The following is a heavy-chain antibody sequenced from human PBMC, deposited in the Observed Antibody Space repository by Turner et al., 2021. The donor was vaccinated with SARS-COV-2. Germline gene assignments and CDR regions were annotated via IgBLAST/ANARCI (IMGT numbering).Heavy chain of an antibody. D-gene: IGHD2-15*01. CDR1: GNTFIGYY. CDR3: ARDRRLDCSGGSCPGFDP. Sequence: QVQLVQSGAEVKKPGASVKVSCQASGNTFIGYYMHWVRQAPGQGLEWMGWINPNSGGTNYAQKFQGRVTMTRDTSISTAYMELSRLTSDDTAVYYCARDRRLDCSGGSCPGFDPWGQGTLVTVSS. CDR2: INPNSGGT. V-gene: IGHV1-2*02. J-gene: IGHJ5*02.